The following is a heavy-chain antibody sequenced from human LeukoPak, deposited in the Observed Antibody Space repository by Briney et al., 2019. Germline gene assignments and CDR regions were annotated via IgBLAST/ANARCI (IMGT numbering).Heavy chain of an antibody. Sequence: PSETLSLTCAVYDGSFSGYYWSWIRQPPGKGLEWIGEINHSGSTNYNPSLKSRVTISVDTSKNQFSLKLSSVTAADTAVYYCARRRGIAAAGIDYWGQGTLVTVSS. CDR3: ARRRGIAAAGIDY. V-gene: IGHV4-34*01. CDR1: DGSFSGYY. CDR2: INHSGST. D-gene: IGHD6-13*01. J-gene: IGHJ4*02.